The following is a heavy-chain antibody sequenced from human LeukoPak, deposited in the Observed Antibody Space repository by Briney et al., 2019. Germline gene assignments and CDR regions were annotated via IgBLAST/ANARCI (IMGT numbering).Heavy chain of an antibody. J-gene: IGHJ6*04. CDR2: ISSSGSTI. CDR1: GFTFNSYE. D-gene: IGHD4-17*01. V-gene: IGHV3-48*03. Sequence: PGGSLRLSCAASGFTFNSYEMNWVRRAPGKGLEWVSYISSSGSTIYYADSVKGRFTISRDNAKNSLYLQMNSLRAEDTAVYYCAREGATVTTYGMDVWGKGTTVTVSS. CDR3: AREGATVTTYGMDV.